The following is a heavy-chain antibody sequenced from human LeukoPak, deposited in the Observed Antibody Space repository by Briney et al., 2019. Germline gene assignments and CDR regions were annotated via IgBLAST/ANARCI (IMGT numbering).Heavy chain of an antibody. CDR2: INLSGGST. CDR3: ARDYVDDIPMIKDY. J-gene: IGHJ4*02. D-gene: IGHD2-8*01. CDR1: GYTFTSYH. V-gene: IGHV1-46*01. Sequence: ASVKVSCKASGYTFTSYHMHWVRQAPGQGLEWMGKINLSGGSTTYAQKFQGRVTMTRDTSTSTVYMELSSLRSEDTAVYYCARDYVDDIPMIKDYWGQGTLVTISS.